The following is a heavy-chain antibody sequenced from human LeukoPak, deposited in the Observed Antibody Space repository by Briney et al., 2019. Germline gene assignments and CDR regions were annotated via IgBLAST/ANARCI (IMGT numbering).Heavy chain of an antibody. J-gene: IGHJ4*02. V-gene: IGHV3-11*04. CDR1: GFTFSDYY. CDR3: ARDLAGRSGYTDYYFDY. Sequence: GALRLSCAAAGFTFSDYYMSWIRQAPGKGLEGVSYISSSGSTIYYADSVKGRFTISRDNAKNSLYLQLNSLRAEDTAVYYCARDLAGRSGYTDYYFDYWGQGTLVTVSS. CDR2: ISSSGSTI. D-gene: IGHD3-3*01.